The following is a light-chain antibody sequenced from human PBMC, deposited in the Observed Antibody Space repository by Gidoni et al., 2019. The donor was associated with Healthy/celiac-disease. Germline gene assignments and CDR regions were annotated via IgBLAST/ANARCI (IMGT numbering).Light chain of an antibody. Sequence: DIQMTQSPSSLSASVGDRVTITCRASQSISSYLNWYQQKPGQAPKLLIYAASSLQSGVPSRFSGSGSGTDFTLTISSLQPEAFAAYYCQQSYSTLRTFXXXTKVEIK. CDR1: QSISSY. CDR3: QQSYSTLRT. V-gene: IGKV1-39*01. CDR2: AAS. J-gene: IGKJ1*01.